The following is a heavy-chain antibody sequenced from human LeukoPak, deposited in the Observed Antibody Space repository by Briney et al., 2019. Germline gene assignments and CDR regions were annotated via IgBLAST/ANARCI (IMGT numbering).Heavy chain of an antibody. CDR3: ATDLSGYSNGYALDS. CDR2: YDPEDGET. D-gene: IGHD5-18*01. Sequence: EASVKVSCKASGYTFTSYGISWVRQAPGKGLEWMGGYDPEDGETMYPQRFQGRVTMTEDTSTDIAYMELTSLTSEDTAVYYCATDLSGYSNGYALDSWGQGTLVTVSS. J-gene: IGHJ4*02. CDR1: GYTFTSYG. V-gene: IGHV1-24*01.